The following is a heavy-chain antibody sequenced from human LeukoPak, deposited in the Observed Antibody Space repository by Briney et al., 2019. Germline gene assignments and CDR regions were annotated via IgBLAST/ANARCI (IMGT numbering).Heavy chain of an antibody. CDR2: INPNSGGT. Sequence: ASVKVSCKASGYTFTGYYMHWVRQAPGQGLEWMGWINPNSGGTNYAQKFQGRVTMTRDTSISTAYMELSRLRSDDTAVYYCARVEEEYSSLYYFDYWGQGTPVTVSS. D-gene: IGHD6-13*01. CDR3: ARVEEEYSSLYYFDY. CDR1: GYTFTGYY. J-gene: IGHJ4*02. V-gene: IGHV1-2*02.